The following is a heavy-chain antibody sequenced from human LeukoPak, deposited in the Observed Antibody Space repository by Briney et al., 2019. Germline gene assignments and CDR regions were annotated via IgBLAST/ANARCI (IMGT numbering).Heavy chain of an antibody. V-gene: IGHV3-23*01. D-gene: IGHD4-17*01. J-gene: IGHJ4*02. CDR3: TSGLSVLRSNNTPVDY. CDR2: ISGSGGST. Sequence: GGSLRLSCAASGFTFSSYGMSWVRQAPGKGLEWVSAISGSGGSTYYADSVKGRFTISRDDSKNTAYLQMNSLKTEDTAVYYCTSGLSVLRSNNTPVDYWGQGTLVTVSS. CDR1: GFTFSSYG.